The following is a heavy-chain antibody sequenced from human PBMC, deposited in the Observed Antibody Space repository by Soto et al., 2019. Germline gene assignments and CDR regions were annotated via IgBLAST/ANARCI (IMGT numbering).Heavy chain of an antibody. Sequence: GGTLRLSCAASVFTFSTNAMSWVRQAPGKGLEWVSLISGVGGTTYYADSVKGRFTISRDNSKNTLYLQMNSLRAEDTALYYCAKDRGTGVGLQYFDYWGQGTVVTVSS. D-gene: IGHD3-3*01. J-gene: IGHJ4*02. CDR2: ISGVGGTT. CDR1: VFTFSTNA. CDR3: AKDRGTGVGLQYFDY. V-gene: IGHV3-23*01.